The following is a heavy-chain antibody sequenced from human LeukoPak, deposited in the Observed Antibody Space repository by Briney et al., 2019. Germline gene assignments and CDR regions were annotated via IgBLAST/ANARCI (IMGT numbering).Heavy chain of an antibody. CDR1: GFIFSDHY. CDR2: TRNKANSYTT. Sequence: GGSLRLSCAASGFIFSDHYMDWVRQAPGKGLEWVGRTRNKANSYTTDYAASVKGRFTISRDDSMNSLYLQMNSLKTEDTAVYYCVRTVRGGSDYWGQGTLVTVSS. V-gene: IGHV3-72*01. D-gene: IGHD3-16*01. J-gene: IGHJ4*02. CDR3: VRTVRGGSDY.